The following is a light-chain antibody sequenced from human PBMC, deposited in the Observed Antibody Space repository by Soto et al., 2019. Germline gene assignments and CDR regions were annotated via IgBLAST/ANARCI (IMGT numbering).Light chain of an antibody. J-gene: IGLJ1*01. CDR2: EVN. CDR1: SSDVGGYNY. CDR3: SSYAGRSNV. Sequence: QSVLTQPPSASGSPGQSVAISCTGTSSDVGGYNYVSWYQQHSGKAPKLMIYEVNKRPSGAPDRFSGSKSGNTASLTVSGLQAEDEADYYCSSYAGRSNVFGTGTKVT. V-gene: IGLV2-8*01.